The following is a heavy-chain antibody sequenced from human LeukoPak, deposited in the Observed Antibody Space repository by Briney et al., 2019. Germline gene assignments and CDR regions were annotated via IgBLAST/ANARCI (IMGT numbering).Heavy chain of an antibody. V-gene: IGHV3-33*01. J-gene: IGHJ4*02. CDR3: ATTAHGDHDY. Sequence: PGRSLILSCAASGFTFSSYGMHWVRQAPGKVLEWVAVIWYDGSNKYYADSVKGRFTISRDNSKNTLYLQMNSLRAEDTAVYYCATTAHGDHDYWGQGTLVTVSS. CDR2: IWYDGSNK. CDR1: GFTFSSYG. D-gene: IGHD4-17*01.